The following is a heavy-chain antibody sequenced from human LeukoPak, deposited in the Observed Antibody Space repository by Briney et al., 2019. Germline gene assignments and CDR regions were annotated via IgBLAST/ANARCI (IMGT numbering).Heavy chain of an antibody. Sequence: PGGSLRLSCAASGFTVSSNYMSWVRQAPGKGLEWVSVIYSGSSTYYADSVKGRFTISRDNSKNTLYLQMNSLRAEDTAVYYCARLRRYCSSTSCYTNAFDIWGQGTMVTVSS. D-gene: IGHD2-2*02. J-gene: IGHJ3*02. V-gene: IGHV3-53*01. CDR3: ARLRRYCSSTSCYTNAFDI. CDR2: IYSGSST. CDR1: GFTVSSNY.